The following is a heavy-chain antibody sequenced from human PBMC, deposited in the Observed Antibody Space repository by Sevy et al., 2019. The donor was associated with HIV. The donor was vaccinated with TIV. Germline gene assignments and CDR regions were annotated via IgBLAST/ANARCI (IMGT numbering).Heavy chain of an antibody. Sequence: GGSLRLSCAASGFTFSSYGMHWVRQAPGKGLEWVAVIWYDGSNKYYADSVKGRFTISRDNSKNTLYLQMNGLRAEDTAVYYCARGGYSYGRFDYWGQGTLVTVSS. D-gene: IGHD5-18*01. J-gene: IGHJ4*02. CDR3: ARGGYSYGRFDY. CDR2: IWYDGSNK. V-gene: IGHV3-33*01. CDR1: GFTFSSYG.